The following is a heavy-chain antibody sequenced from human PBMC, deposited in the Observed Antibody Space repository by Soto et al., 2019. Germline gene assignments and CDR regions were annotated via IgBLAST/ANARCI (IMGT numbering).Heavy chain of an antibody. Sequence: QVQLQESGPGLVKPSETLSLTCTVSGGSISSYYWSWIRQPPGKGLEWIGSIYHSGSTNYSPSLKSRVTISVDTSKNQFSLKLSPVTAADTAVYYCARSYGDYVFDYWGQGTLVTVSS. CDR3: ARSYGDYVFDY. V-gene: IGHV4-59*01. CDR1: GGSISSYY. D-gene: IGHD4-17*01. CDR2: IYHSGST. J-gene: IGHJ4*02.